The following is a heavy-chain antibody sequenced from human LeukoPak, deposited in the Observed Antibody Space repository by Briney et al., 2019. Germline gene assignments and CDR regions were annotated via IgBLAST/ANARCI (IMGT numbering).Heavy chain of an antibody. D-gene: IGHD3-10*01. J-gene: IGHJ4*02. CDR3: AKGGSGSYYNPGV. CDR2: ISGSGGST. CDR1: GFTFSSYA. V-gene: IGHV3-23*01. Sequence: GGSLGLSCAASGFTFSSYAMSWVRQAPGKGLEWVSAISGSGGSTYYADSVKGRLTISRDNSKNTLYLQMNSLRAEDTAVYYCAKGGSGSYYNPGVWGQGTLVTVSS.